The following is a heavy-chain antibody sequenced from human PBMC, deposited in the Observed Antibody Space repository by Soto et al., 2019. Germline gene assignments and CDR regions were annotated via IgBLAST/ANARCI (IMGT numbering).Heavy chain of an antibody. V-gene: IGHV1-69*06. CDR2: IIPIFGTA. CDR1: GGTFSSYA. Sequence: QVQLVQSGAEVKKPGSSVKVSCKASGGTFSSYAISWVRQAPGQVLEWMGGIIPIFGTANYAQQFQGRVTITANKSTSPAYMELRSLRSEDTAVYYCARGSYYDFWRGYYTGSYYYYGMDVWGQGTTVTVSS. D-gene: IGHD3-3*01. CDR3: ARGSYYDFWRGYYTGSYYYYGMDV. J-gene: IGHJ6*02.